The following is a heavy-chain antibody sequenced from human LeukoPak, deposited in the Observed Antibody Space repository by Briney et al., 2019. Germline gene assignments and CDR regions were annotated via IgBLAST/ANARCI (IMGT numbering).Heavy chain of an antibody. J-gene: IGHJ4*02. Sequence: ASVKVSCKASGYTFASYDISWVRQAPGQGLEWMGWISAYNGNTNYAQKLQGRVTMTTDTSTSTAYMELRSLRSDDTAVYYCARDTLYDSSGYYLFDYWGQGTLVTVSS. CDR1: GYTFASYD. CDR2: ISAYNGNT. V-gene: IGHV1-18*01. D-gene: IGHD3-22*01. CDR3: ARDTLYDSSGYYLFDY.